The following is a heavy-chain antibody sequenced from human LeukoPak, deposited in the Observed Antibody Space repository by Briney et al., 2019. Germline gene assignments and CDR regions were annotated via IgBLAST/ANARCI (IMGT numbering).Heavy chain of an antibody. CDR1: GGSISSYY. J-gene: IGHJ4*02. D-gene: IGHD5-18*01. Sequence: SETLSLTCTVSGGSISSYYWNWIRQPPGKGLEWIGYIYYSGTTNYNPSLKSRVSMSVDTSKNQFSLKLSSVTAADTAVYYCARGDVDTRVGYWGQGTLVTVSS. CDR3: ARGDVDTRVGY. CDR2: IYYSGTT. V-gene: IGHV4-59*01.